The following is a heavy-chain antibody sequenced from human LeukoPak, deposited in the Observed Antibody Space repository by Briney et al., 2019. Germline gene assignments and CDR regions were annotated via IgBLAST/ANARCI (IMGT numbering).Heavy chain of an antibody. CDR3: TRDEAAATN. J-gene: IGHJ4*02. V-gene: IGHV3-7*01. CDR1: GFTFSNYW. Sequence: GGSLRLSCAGSGFTFSNYWMSWVRQASGKGPEWVANIKQNGREKHYVDSVKGRFTISRDNAKSSLYLQMNSLRVKDTAVYYCTRDEAAATNWGQGTLVTVSS. D-gene: IGHD6-13*01. CDR2: IKQNGREK.